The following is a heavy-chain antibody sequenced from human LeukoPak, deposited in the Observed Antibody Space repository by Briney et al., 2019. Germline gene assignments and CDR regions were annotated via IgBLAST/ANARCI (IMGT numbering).Heavy chain of an antibody. J-gene: IGHJ5*02. CDR1: GGPLRCYY. Sequence: NPSETLSLTCALYGGPLRCYYWSWIRQPPAKGLEWIGEINHSESANYNPPLKSQVNKPVSTPKNQLFLKLSALSAAGAAVHYFARGRKSTTSCSAPTWGQGTLVTVSS. D-gene: IGHD2-2*01. V-gene: IGHV4-34*01. CDR3: ARGRKSTTSCSAPT. CDR2: INHSESA.